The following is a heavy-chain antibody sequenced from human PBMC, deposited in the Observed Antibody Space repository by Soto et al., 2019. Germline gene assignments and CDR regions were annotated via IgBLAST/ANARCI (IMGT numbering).Heavy chain of an antibody. CDR3: ARESQYTRSRYVGY. CDR2: INTGKGNT. V-gene: IGHV1-3*04. Sequence: GASVKVSCKASGYTITGFAVHWVRQAPGQRLEWMGWINTGKGNTKHPQKFQDRVTITRDTSASTVYMELRSLTSEDTAVYYCARESQYTRSRYVGYWGQGTLVTVSS. D-gene: IGHD6-13*01. J-gene: IGHJ4*02. CDR1: GYTITGFA.